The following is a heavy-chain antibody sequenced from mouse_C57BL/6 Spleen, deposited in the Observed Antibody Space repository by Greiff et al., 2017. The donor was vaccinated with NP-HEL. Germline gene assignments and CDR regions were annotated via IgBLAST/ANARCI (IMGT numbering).Heavy chain of an antibody. CDR2: IYPGSGST. Sequence: VQLQQPGAELVKPGASVKMSCKASGYTFTSYWITWVKQRPGQGLEWIGDIYPGSGSTNYNEKFKSKATLTVDTSSSTAYMQLSSLTSEDSAVYYCARGGYYGNYGFDYWGQGTTLTVSS. CDR3: ARGGYYGNYGFDY. V-gene: IGHV1-55*01. CDR1: GYTFTSYW. J-gene: IGHJ2*01. D-gene: IGHD2-1*01.